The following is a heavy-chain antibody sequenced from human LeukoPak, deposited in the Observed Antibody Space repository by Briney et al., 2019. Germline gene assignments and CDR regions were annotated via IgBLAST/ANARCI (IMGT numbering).Heavy chain of an antibody. Sequence: SETLSLTCTVSGGSISTYRWSWIRQSPGKGLEWIGYISYSGSTNYNPSLKSRVTISVDTSKNQFSLKLSSVTAADTAVYYCARGKLPSTSMVRGVRHTSWFDTWGQGTLVTVSA. D-gene: IGHD3-10*01. CDR3: ARGKLPSTSMVRGVRHTSWFDT. CDR1: GGSISTYR. CDR2: ISYSGST. J-gene: IGHJ5*02. V-gene: IGHV4-59*01.